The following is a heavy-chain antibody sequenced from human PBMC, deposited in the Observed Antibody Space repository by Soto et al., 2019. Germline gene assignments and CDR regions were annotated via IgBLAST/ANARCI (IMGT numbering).Heavy chain of an antibody. CDR3: ARDHPHSYGVYYFDY. V-gene: IGHV4-59*01. D-gene: IGHD5-18*01. CDR2: VYSSGST. Sequence: PSETLSLTCTVSGGYISSYYWSWIRQPPGKGLEWIGYVYSSGSTHYNPSLQSRVTISADTSKNQVSLKVNSVTAADTAVYYCARDHPHSYGVYYFDYWGQGTPVTVSS. CDR1: GGYISSYY. J-gene: IGHJ4*02.